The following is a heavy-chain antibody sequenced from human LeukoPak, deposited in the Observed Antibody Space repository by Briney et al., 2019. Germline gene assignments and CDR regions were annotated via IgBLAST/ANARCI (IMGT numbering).Heavy chain of an antibody. D-gene: IGHD3-10*01. V-gene: IGHV3-23*01. CDR2: ISGSGGRI. Sequence: GGSLRLSCAASGFTFSSYSMSWVRQAPGKGLEWVSSISGSGGRIDYADPVKGRFTISRDNSKNTLSLQMNSLTAEDTAVYYCAKDRRITMVRGDGTFDYWGQGTLVTVSS. CDR3: AKDRRITMVRGDGTFDY. J-gene: IGHJ4*02. CDR1: GFTFSSYS.